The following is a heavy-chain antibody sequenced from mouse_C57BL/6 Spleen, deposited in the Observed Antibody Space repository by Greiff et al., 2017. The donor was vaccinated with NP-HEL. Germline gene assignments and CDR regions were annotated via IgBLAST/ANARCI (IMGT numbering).Heavy chain of an antibody. V-gene: IGHV1-80*01. D-gene: IGHD1-3*01. Sequence: VKLVESGAELVKPGASVKISCKASGYAFSSYWMNWVKQRPGKGLEWIGQIYPGDGDTNYNGKFKGKATLTADKSSSTAYMQLSSLTSEDSAVYFCARRCYKEGFDYWGQGTTLTVSS. CDR2: IYPGDGDT. CDR3: ARRCYKEGFDY. J-gene: IGHJ2*01. CDR1: GYAFSSYW.